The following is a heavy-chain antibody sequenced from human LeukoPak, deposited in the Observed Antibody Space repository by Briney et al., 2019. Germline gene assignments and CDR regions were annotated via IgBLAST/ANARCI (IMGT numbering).Heavy chain of an antibody. V-gene: IGHV1-2*02. CDR2: INPNSGGT. Sequence: ASVKVSCKASGYTFTGYYMHWVRQAPGQGHEWMGWINPNSGGTNYAQKFQGRVTMTRDTSISTAYMELSRLRSDDTAVYYCARGYGSGMFSNWFDPWGQGTLVTVSS. J-gene: IGHJ5*02. D-gene: IGHD3-10*01. CDR1: GYTFTGYY. CDR3: ARGYGSGMFSNWFDP.